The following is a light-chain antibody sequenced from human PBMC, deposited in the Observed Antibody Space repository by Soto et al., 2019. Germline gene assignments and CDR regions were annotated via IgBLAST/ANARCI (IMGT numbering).Light chain of an antibody. CDR3: QVWHNSGDHEEWV. J-gene: IGLJ3*02. V-gene: IGLV3-21*02. CDR2: DDS. Sequence: SYELTQPPSVSLAPGQTARITCGGNNIGNKSVHWYQQKPGQAPVLVVYDDSDRPSGIPERFSGSNSGNTAALTISRVAAGDEADYYCQVWHNSGDHEEWVFGGGTQLTVL. CDR1: NIGNKS.